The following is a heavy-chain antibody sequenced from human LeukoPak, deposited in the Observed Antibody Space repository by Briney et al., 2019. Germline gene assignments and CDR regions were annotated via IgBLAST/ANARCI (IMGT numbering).Heavy chain of an antibody. V-gene: IGHV4-59*01. Sequence: SETLSLTCTVSGGSISSFYWSWMRQPPGEGLECIGYIYYSGSTNYNPSLKSRVTISVATSKNQSSLKLSSVTAADTAVYYCARHGTSGTNLNWFDPWGQGTLVTVSS. D-gene: IGHD1-1*01. CDR1: GGSISSFY. CDR2: IYYSGST. CDR3: ARHGTSGTNLNWFDP. J-gene: IGHJ5*02.